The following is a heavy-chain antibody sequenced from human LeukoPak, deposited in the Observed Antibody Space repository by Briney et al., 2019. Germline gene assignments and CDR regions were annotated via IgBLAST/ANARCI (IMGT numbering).Heavy chain of an antibody. V-gene: IGHV4-59*08. Sequence: SETLSLTCTVSGGSISSQYWSWIRQPPGKGLEWIGYIYYSYSGSTNYNPSLKSRVTISVDTSKNQFSLKLSSVTAADTAVYYCARHSSTWYDFDYWGQGTLVTVSP. D-gene: IGHD6-13*01. CDR2: IYYSYSGST. CDR1: GGSISSQY. CDR3: ARHSSTWYDFDY. J-gene: IGHJ4*02.